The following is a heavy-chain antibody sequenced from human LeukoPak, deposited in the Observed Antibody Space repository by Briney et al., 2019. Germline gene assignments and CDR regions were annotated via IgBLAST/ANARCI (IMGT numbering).Heavy chain of an antibody. D-gene: IGHD1-14*01. CDR1: GGTVTSSTYF. Sequence: SETLSLTCTLSGGTVTSSTYFWGWIRQPPGKGLEWIGSISYSGATYYNPSLKSRVSMSVHTSKNQFSLKLSSVTAADTAVYYCARDGIYYHYYMDVWGEGTTVTVSS. V-gene: IGHV4-39*07. J-gene: IGHJ6*03. CDR2: ISYSGAT. CDR3: ARDGIYYHYYMDV.